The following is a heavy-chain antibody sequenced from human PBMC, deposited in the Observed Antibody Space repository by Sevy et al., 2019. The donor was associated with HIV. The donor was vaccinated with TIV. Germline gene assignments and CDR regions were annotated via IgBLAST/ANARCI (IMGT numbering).Heavy chain of an antibody. D-gene: IGHD2-2*01. V-gene: IGHV4-34*01. Sequence: SNTLSLTCAVYGGSFSGYYWSWIRQPPGKGLEWIGEINHSGSTNYNPSLKSRVTISVDTSKNQFSLKLSSVTAADTAVYYCARIRKVVLDYWGQGTLVTVSS. CDR3: ARIRKVVLDY. CDR1: GGSFSGYY. J-gene: IGHJ4*02. CDR2: INHSGST.